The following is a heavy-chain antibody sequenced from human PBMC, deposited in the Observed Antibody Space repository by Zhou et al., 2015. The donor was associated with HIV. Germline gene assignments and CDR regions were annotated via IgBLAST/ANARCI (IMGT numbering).Heavy chain of an antibody. J-gene: IGHJ4*02. CDR3: ARGDDREAVQPYYFDH. D-gene: IGHD1-1*01. V-gene: IGHV1-69*01. Sequence: QVQLVQSGAEVKKPGSSVKVSCKASGGTFSSYAISWVRQAPGQGLEWMGGIIPIFGTANYAQKFQGRVTITADESTSTAYMEVSGLRSEDTAIYFCARGDDREAVQPYYFDHWGQGTLVTVSS. CDR1: GGTFSSYA. CDR2: IIPIFGTA.